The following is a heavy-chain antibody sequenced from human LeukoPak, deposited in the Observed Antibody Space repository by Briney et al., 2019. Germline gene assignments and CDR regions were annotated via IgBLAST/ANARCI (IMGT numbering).Heavy chain of an antibody. Sequence: GGSLRLSCAASGLTFSSYEMNWVRQAPGKGREWGSDIRSSGSSIYYADSVKGRFTISRDNAKKSLYLQMHSLRAEDTAVYYCARDSHKFDSSGYYPDAFDIWGQGTMVTVSS. CDR2: IRSSGSSI. CDR3: ARDSHKFDSSGYYPDAFDI. V-gene: IGHV3-48*03. D-gene: IGHD3-22*01. J-gene: IGHJ3*02. CDR1: GLTFSSYE.